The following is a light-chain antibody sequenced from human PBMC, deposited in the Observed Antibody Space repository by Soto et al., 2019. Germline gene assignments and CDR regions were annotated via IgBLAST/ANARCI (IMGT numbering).Light chain of an antibody. CDR3: LHDYNYPRT. J-gene: IGKJ1*01. Sequence: AIQMTQSPSSLSASVGDRVIITCRASQGIRSELAWYQQKPGKAPDLLIYAASTLQPGVPYRFSGSGSGTDFTLTISNLQPEDFVTYYCLHDYNYPRTFGQGTKVEIK. V-gene: IGKV1-6*01. CDR1: QGIRSE. CDR2: AAS.